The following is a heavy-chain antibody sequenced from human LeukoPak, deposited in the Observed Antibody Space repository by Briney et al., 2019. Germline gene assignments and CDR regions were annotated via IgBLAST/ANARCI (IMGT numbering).Heavy chain of an antibody. V-gene: IGHV1-18*01. CDR1: GYTFTIYG. CDR2: PSAYNGNT. J-gene: IGHJ4*02. CDR3: ARVMYYYDSSGYYEVGYFDY. D-gene: IGHD3-22*01. Sequence: GSVKVSCNASGYTFTIYGISWVRQAPGQGLEWMGWPSAYNGNTNYAQKLQGRVTMTTDTSTSTAYMELRSLRSDDTAVYYCARVMYYYDSSGYYEVGYFDYWGQGTLVTVSS.